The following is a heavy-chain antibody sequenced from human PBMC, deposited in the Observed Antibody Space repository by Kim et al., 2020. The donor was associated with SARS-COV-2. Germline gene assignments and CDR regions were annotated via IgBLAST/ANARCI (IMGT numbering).Heavy chain of an antibody. CDR1: GGTFSSYA. Sequence: SVKVSCKASGGTFSSYAISWVRQAPGQGLEWMGGIIPIFGTANYAQKFQGRVTITADESTSTAYMELSSLRSEDTAVYYCARGASSSSWFSAFDIWGQGTMVTVSS. CDR3: ARGASSSSWFSAFDI. CDR2: IIPIFGTA. J-gene: IGHJ3*02. D-gene: IGHD6-13*01. V-gene: IGHV1-69*13.